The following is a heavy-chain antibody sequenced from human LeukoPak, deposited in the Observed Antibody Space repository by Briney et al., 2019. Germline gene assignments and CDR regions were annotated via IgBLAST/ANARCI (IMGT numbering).Heavy chain of an antibody. CDR2: LDPKDGEI. V-gene: IGHV1-24*01. Sequence: GASVKVSCKVSGYSLTELSMHWVRQAPEKGLEWMGGLDPKDGEIVYARNFQGRVTMTEDTFADTAYMELSSLRSEDTAVYYCAREDCSSTSCTLDDWGQGTLVTVSP. CDR3: AREDCSSTSCTLDD. CDR1: GYSLTELS. J-gene: IGHJ4*02. D-gene: IGHD2-2*01.